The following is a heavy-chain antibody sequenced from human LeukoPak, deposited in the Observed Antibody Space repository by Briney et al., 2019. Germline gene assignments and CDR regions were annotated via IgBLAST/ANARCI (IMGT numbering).Heavy chain of an antibody. Sequence: GGSLRLSCAAAGFTFSSYSMNWVSQAPGKGLEWVSSISSSSSYIYYADSVKGRFTISRDNSKNTLYLQMNSLRAEDTAVYYCARGQDLDSSGWYATFDPWGQGTLVTVSS. D-gene: IGHD6-19*01. CDR1: GFTFSSYS. CDR2: ISSSSSYI. V-gene: IGHV3-21*04. CDR3: ARGQDLDSSGWYATFDP. J-gene: IGHJ5*02.